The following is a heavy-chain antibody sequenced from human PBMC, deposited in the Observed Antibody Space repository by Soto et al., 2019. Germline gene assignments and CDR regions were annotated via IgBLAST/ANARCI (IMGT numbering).Heavy chain of an antibody. D-gene: IGHD1-1*01. CDR1: GGSISAGDYY. CDR2: IYYTGTT. CDR3: AKKKPTTTCFDY. Sequence: SETLSLTCTVSGGSISAGDYYWNWIRQPPGKGLEWIGYIYYTGTTKYNPSLKSRVTLSVDTSKNRFSLNLTSVTAEDTAVYYCAKKKPTTTCFDYWGPGTLVPVSS. J-gene: IGHJ4*02. V-gene: IGHV4-30-4*01.